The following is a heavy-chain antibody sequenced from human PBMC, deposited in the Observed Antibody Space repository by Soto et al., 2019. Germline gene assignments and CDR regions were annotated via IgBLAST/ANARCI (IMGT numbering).Heavy chain of an antibody. CDR3: ARVRCSSTSCYTHYDYYGMDV. Sequence: SVKVSCKASGGAFSSYAISWVRQAPGQGLEWMGGIIPIFGTANYAQKFQGRVTITADESTSTAYMELSSLRSEDTAVYYCARVRCSSTSCYTHYDYYGMDVWGKGTTVTVSS. CDR2: IIPIFGTA. D-gene: IGHD2-2*02. CDR1: GGAFSSYA. V-gene: IGHV1-69*13. J-gene: IGHJ6*04.